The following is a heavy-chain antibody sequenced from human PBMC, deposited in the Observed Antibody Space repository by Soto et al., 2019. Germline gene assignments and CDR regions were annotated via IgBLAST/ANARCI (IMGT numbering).Heavy chain of an antibody. V-gene: IGHV3-21*01. D-gene: IGHD3-9*01. CDR3: ATAKTNYDILTGLIPFGY. Sequence: PGGSLRLSCAASGFTFSSYSMNWVRQAPGKGLEWVSSISSSSSYIYYADSVKGRFTISRDNAKNSLYLQMNSLKAEDTAVYYCATAKTNYDILTGLIPFGYWGQGTLVTVSS. J-gene: IGHJ4*02. CDR2: ISSSSSYI. CDR1: GFTFSSYS.